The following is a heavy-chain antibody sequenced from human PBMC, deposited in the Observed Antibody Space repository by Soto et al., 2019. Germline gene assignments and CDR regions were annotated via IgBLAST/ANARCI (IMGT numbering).Heavy chain of an antibody. CDR1: GGSISSSSYY. CDR2: IYYSGST. J-gene: IGHJ4*02. D-gene: IGHD2-8*01. Sequence: PSETLSLTCTVSGGSISSSSYYWGWIRQPPGKGLEWIGSIYYSGSTYYNPSLKSRVTISVDTSKNQFSLKLSSVTAADTAVYYCARNRLGYCTNGVCRGNFDYWDQGTLVTVSS. V-gene: IGHV4-39*01. CDR3: ARNRLGYCTNGVCRGNFDY.